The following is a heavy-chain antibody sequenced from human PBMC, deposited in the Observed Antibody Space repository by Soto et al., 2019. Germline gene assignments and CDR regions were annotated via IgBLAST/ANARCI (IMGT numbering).Heavy chain of an antibody. V-gene: IGHV3-23*01. CDR3: AKDWLEMATRGVVFDY. CDR1: GFTFSSYA. CDR2: ISGSGGST. D-gene: IGHD5-12*01. Sequence: GGSLRLSCAASGFTFSSYAMSWVRQAPGKGLEWVSAISGSGGSTYYADSVKGRFTISRDNSKNTLYLQMNSLRAEDTAVYYCAKDWLEMATRGVVFDYWGQGTLVTVSS. J-gene: IGHJ4*02.